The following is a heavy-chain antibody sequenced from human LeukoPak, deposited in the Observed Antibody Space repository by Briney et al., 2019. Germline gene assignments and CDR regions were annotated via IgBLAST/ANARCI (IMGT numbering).Heavy chain of an antibody. V-gene: IGHV4-39*01. D-gene: IGHD2-15*01. CDR1: GGSISTSSYY. CDR2: IFYTGTT. J-gene: IGHJ5*02. Sequence: SETLSLTCTVSGGSISTSSYYWGWIRQPPGKGLDWIGSIFYTGTTYYNPSLKSRVTISVDTSKNQFSLKLSSVTAADTAVYYCARQPSLSYCSGGTCWFDPWGQGTLVTVSS. CDR3: ARQPSLSYCSGGTCWFDP.